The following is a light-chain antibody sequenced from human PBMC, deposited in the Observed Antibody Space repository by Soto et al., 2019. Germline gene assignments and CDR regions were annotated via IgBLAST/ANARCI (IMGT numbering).Light chain of an antibody. Sequence: QSALTKPSSLSGSPGQSITISCTGTISDVGGYNYVSWYQQHPGKAPKLMIYEVSNRPSGVSNRFSGSKSGNTASLTISGLQAEDEADYYCSSYTSSSTILYVYGTGTKVTVL. CDR3: SSYTSSSTILYV. CDR2: EVS. CDR1: ISDVGGYNY. V-gene: IGLV2-14*01. J-gene: IGLJ1*01.